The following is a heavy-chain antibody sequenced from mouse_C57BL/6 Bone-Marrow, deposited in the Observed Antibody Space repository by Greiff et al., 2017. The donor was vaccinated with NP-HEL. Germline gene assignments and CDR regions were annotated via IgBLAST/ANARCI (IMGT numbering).Heavy chain of an antibody. J-gene: IGHJ4*01. Sequence: VQLQQPGAELVRPGTSVKLSCKASGYTFTSYWMHWVKQRPGQGLEWIGVIDPSDSYTNYNQKFKGKATLTVDTSSSTAYMQLSSLTSEDSAVYYCARYDDYDGYYAMDYWGQGTSVTVSS. CDR3: ARYDDYDGYYAMDY. CDR2: IDPSDSYT. D-gene: IGHD2-4*01. CDR1: GYTFTSYW. V-gene: IGHV1-59*01.